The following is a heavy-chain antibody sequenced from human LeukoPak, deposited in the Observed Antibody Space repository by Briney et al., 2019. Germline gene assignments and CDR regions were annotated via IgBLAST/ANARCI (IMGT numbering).Heavy chain of an antibody. Sequence: RASVKVSCKASGGTFSSYAISWVRQAPGQGLEWMGGIIPIFGTANYAQKFQGRVTITADESTSTAYMELSSLRSEDTAVYYCASGGLTVRGVIWWGQGTLVTVSS. CDR2: IIPIFGTA. J-gene: IGHJ4*02. CDR3: ASGGLTVRGVIW. CDR1: GGTFSSYA. D-gene: IGHD3-10*01. V-gene: IGHV1-69*13.